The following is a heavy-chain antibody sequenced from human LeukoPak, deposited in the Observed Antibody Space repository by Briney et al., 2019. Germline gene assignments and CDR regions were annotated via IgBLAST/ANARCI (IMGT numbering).Heavy chain of an antibody. CDR3: ARHSSGPDNDYYYYGMDV. Sequence: GGSLKISCKGSGYSFTSYWISWVRQMPGKGLEWMGRIDPSDSYPNYSPSFQGHVTISVGRSVTTAYLQWSSLEASDTAVYYCARHSSGPDNDYYYYGMDVWGQGTTVTVSS. CDR1: GYSFTSYW. V-gene: IGHV5-10-1*01. J-gene: IGHJ6*02. D-gene: IGHD6-19*01. CDR2: IDPSDSYP.